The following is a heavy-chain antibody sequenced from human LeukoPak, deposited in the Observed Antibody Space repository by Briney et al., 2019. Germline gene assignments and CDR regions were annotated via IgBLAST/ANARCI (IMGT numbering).Heavy chain of an antibody. CDR1: GYTFTSYG. D-gene: IGHD4-17*01. J-gene: IGHJ3*02. CDR3: ARHRYGGYLDDAFDS. V-gene: IGHV1-18*01. Sequence: ASVKVSCKASGYTFTSYGISWVRQAPGQGPEWMGWISAYNGNTNYAQKLQGGVTMTTDTSTSKAYMELRRQRSDDTAVYYCARHRYGGYLDDAFDSWGQGTMVTVSS. CDR2: ISAYNGNT.